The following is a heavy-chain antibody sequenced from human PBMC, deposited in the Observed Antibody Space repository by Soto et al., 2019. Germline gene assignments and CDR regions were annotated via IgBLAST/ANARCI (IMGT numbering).Heavy chain of an antibody. Sequence: QVQLVESGGGVVRPGGSLRLSCAASGFTFSSYGMHWVRQAPGKGVEWVAVLPYDGSNEFYEDSVKGRFTISRDKSKNTMYLQMNSLRAEDTAVYYCAKWFGEAYYYCFYMDVWGKGTTVTVS. CDR2: LPYDGSNE. J-gene: IGHJ6*03. D-gene: IGHD3-10*01. CDR3: AKWFGEAYYYCFYMDV. V-gene: IGHV3-30*02. CDR1: GFTFSSYG.